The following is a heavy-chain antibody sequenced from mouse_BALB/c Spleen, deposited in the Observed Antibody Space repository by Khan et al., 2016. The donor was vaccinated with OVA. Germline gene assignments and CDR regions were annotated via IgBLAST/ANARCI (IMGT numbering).Heavy chain of an antibody. CDR3: ADNLTGSVAY. D-gene: IGHD4-1*01. CDR2: ISSGGDYT. Sequence: EVELVESGGDLVKPGGSLKLSCAASGFTFSSYSMPWVRQTPDKRLEWVASISSGGDYTYYPDSVKGRFTISRDNAKNTLYLQMIDLKSGDTAMYYCADNLTGSVAYWGQGTLVTVSA. CDR1: GFTFSSYS. V-gene: IGHV5-6*01. J-gene: IGHJ3*01.